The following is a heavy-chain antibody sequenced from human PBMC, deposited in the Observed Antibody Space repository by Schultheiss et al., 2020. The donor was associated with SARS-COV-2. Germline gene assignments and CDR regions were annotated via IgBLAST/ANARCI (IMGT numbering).Heavy chain of an antibody. J-gene: IGHJ4*02. Sequence: GGSLRLSCAASGFTFDDYAMHWVRQAPGKGLEWVAVISYDGSNKYYADSVKGRFTISRDNSKNTLYLQMNSLRAEDTAVYYCANNGGTSPFDYWGQGTLVTVSS. CDR3: ANNGGTSPFDY. D-gene: IGHD1-1*01. CDR2: ISYDGSNK. V-gene: IGHV3-30*18. CDR1: GFTFDDYA.